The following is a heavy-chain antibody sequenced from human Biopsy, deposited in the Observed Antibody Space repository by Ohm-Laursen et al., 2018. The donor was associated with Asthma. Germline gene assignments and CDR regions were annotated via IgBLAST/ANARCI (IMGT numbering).Heavy chain of an antibody. Sequence: TLSLTCNVSGDSITSGGCCWNSIRQTPGRGVEWIGYIDDSGTSYFNPSLKSRVYFSRDTSKNQFPLRLSYVTAADTAMYYCARIPRKSGSYFFDYWGQGTLVTVSS. J-gene: IGHJ4*02. D-gene: IGHD3-22*01. CDR2: IDDSGTS. CDR3: ARIPRKSGSYFFDY. CDR1: GDSITSGGCC. V-gene: IGHV4-31*03.